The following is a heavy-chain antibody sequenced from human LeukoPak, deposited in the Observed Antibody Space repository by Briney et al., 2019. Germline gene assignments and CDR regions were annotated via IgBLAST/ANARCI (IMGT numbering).Heavy chain of an antibody. D-gene: IGHD3-22*01. V-gene: IGHV3-23*01. CDR1: GFTFSSYA. CDR3: AKDRPPDYSSRQGFSDNWFDP. CDR2: ISDSGGST. J-gene: IGHJ5*02. Sequence: GGSLRLSCAASGFTFSSYAMTWVRQAPGKGLEWVSTISDSGGSTYYADSAKGRFTISRDNSKNTLYLQMNSLRAEDTAFYYCAKDRPPDYSSRQGFSDNWFDPWGQGTLVTVSS.